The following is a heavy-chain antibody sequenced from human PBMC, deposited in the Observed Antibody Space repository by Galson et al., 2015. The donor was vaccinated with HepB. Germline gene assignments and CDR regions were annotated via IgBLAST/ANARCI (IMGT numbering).Heavy chain of an antibody. V-gene: IGHV3-33*01. CDR1: GFTFSGYG. CDR2: IWYDGSNK. D-gene: IGHD5-18*01. CDR3: ARDPRGLQLTTPSYYGMDV. Sequence: SLRLSCAASGFTFSGYGMHWVRQAPGKGLEWVAVIWYDGSNKYYADSVKGRFTISRDNSKNTLYLQMNSLRAEDTAVYYCARDPRGLQLTTPSYYGMDVWGQGTTVTVSS. J-gene: IGHJ6*02.